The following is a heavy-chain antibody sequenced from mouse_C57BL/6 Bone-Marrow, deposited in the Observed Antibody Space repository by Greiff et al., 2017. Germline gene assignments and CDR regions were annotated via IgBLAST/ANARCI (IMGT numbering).Heavy chain of an antibody. D-gene: IGHD1-1*01. CDR3: ARLTTVVAFDY. CDR2: INPTNGGT. V-gene: IGHV1-18*01. CDR1: GYTFTDYN. J-gene: IGHJ2*01. Sequence: VQLQQSGPELVKPGASVKIPCKASGYTFTDYNMDWVKQSHGKSLEWIGDINPTNGGTIYNQKFKGKATLTVDKSSSTAYMELRSLTSEDTAVYYCARLTTVVAFDYWGQGTTLTVSS.